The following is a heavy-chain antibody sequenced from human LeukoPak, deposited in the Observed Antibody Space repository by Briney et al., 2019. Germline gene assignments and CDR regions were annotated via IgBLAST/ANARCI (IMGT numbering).Heavy chain of an antibody. V-gene: IGHV3-30-3*01. J-gene: IGHJ6*02. CDR1: GFTFSSYA. CDR3: ARDLEFPYYYGSGSLTTVYYYAMDV. D-gene: IGHD3-10*01. Sequence: GGSLRLSCAASGFTFSSYAIHWVRQAPGKGLEWVTVISYDGNNKYYADSVKGRFTVSRDNSKNTLYLQMNSLRAEDTAVYYCARDLEFPYYYGSGSLTTVYYYAMDVWGQGTTVTVPS. CDR2: ISYDGNNK.